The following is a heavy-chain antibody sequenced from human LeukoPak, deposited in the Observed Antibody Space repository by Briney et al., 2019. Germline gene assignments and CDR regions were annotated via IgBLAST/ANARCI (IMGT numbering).Heavy chain of an antibody. CDR2: ILDDGMNK. V-gene: IGHV3-30*18. CDR1: GFSFISYG. D-gene: IGHD4-17*01. J-gene: IGHJ4*02. Sequence: GGSLRLSCAASGFSFISYGMRWVRQAPGKGLGWVGVILDDGMNKKYADSVKGRFTISRDNSKDNLYLQMNSLRDEDTAVYYCAKRPSDYGDYVTYFDYWGQGTLVTVSS. CDR3: AKRPSDYGDYVTYFDY.